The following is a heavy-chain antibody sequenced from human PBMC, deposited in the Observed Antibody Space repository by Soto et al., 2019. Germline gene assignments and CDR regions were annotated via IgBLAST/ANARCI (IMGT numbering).Heavy chain of an antibody. V-gene: IGHV4-39*07. CDR2: IYYSGST. CDR3: ARWDSNWFDP. J-gene: IGHJ5*02. CDR1: GGSISSSSYY. D-gene: IGHD1-26*01. Sequence: SETLSLTCTVSGGSISSSSYYWGWIRQPPGKGLEWIGSIYYSGSTNYNPILKSRVTISGDTSKNQVSLKLNSVTTADTAVYYCARWDSNWFDPWGQGVLVNRLL.